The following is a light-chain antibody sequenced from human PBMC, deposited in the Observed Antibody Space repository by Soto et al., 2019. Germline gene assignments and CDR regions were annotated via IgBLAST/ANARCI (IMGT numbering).Light chain of an antibody. Sequence: EIVLTQSPGTLSLSPGERATLSCRTSQSVISTSLAWYQQKPGQAPRLLIYGASNRATGIPDRFSGSGSGTDFTLTINRLEPEDFAVYYCQQYGSSPLTFGGGTKVDIK. CDR2: GAS. CDR1: QSVISTS. J-gene: IGKJ4*01. CDR3: QQYGSSPLT. V-gene: IGKV3-20*01.